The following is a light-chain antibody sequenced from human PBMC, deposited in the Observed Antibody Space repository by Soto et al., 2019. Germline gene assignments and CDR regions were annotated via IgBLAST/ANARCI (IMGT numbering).Light chain of an antibody. CDR2: EVS. Sequence: QSALTQPASLSGSPGQSITISCTGTSSDIGAYDYVSWFQQHPGKAPKLMISEVSSRPSGVSNRFSGSKSGNTASLTISGLQAEDEAYYYCSSYTTSTSFILFGGGTKVTVL. CDR3: SSYTTSTSFIL. CDR1: SSDIGAYDY. V-gene: IGLV2-14*01. J-gene: IGLJ2*01.